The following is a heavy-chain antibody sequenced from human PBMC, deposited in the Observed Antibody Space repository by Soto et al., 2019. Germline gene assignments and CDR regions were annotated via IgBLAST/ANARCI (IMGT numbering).Heavy chain of an antibody. CDR3: ARGVAPGQTADPYAFDI. D-gene: IGHD3-3*01. CDR2: ITPIAETT. CDR1: GGPFTRYA. J-gene: IGHJ3*02. Sequence: QAQLVQSGAEVRKPGSSVRVSCRASGGPFTRYAVSWVRQAPGQGLEWIGGITPIAETTNYAKKVRGRLSITADESTDTVQMELRRLTSDDTAVYFCARGVAPGQTADPYAFDIWGQGSRVTVSS. V-gene: IGHV1-69*01.